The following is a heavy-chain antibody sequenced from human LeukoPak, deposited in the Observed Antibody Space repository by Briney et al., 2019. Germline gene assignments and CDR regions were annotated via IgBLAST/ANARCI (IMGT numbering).Heavy chain of an antibody. CDR1: GFTFSSYG. V-gene: IGHV3-30*02. CDR3: AKGVGGLVPADLFDY. D-gene: IGHD2-2*01. J-gene: IGHJ4*02. Sequence: GGSLRLSCAASGFTFSSYGMHWVRQAPGKGLEWVAFIRYDGSNKYYADSVKGRFTISRDNSKNPLYLQMNSLRAEDTAVYYCAKGVGGLVPADLFDYWGQGTLVTVSS. CDR2: IRYDGSNK.